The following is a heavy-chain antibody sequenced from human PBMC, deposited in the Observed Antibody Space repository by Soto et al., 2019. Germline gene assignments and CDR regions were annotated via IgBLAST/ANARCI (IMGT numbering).Heavy chain of an antibody. CDR3: PRMAYSSTIPSKDTTYFMDV. D-gene: IGHD2-2*01. J-gene: IGHJ6*03. Sequence: TLSLTCTVSGGAISSGGYYWSWIRQHPGKGLEWIGYIYYSWSTYYNPSLKSRVTISVDTSKNQFSLKLSSVTAADTAVYYCPRMAYSSTIPSKDTTYFMDVWGKAITVTVS. CDR1: GGAISSGGYY. V-gene: IGHV4-31*03. CDR2: IYYSWST.